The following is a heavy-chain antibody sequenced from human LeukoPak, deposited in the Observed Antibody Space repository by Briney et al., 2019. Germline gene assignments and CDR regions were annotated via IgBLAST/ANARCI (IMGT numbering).Heavy chain of an antibody. CDR1: GFTFSSYG. CDR3: AKERDSSGYYHSFDY. CDR2: ISYDGSNK. Sequence: GGSLRLSCAASGFTFSSYGMHWVRQAPGKGLEWVAVISYDGSNKYHADSVKGRFTISRDNSKNTLYLQMNSLRAEDTAVYYCAKERDSSGYYHSFDYWGQGTLVTVSS. D-gene: IGHD3-22*01. V-gene: IGHV3-30*18. J-gene: IGHJ4*02.